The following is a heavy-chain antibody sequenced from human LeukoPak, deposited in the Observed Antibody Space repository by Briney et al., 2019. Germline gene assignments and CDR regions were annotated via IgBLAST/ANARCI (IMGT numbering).Heavy chain of an antibody. Sequence: ASVKVSCKASGYTFTSYGISRVRQAPGQGLEWMGWISAYNGNTNYAQKLQGRVTMTTDTSTSTAYMELRSLRSDDTAVYYCARVKELYDYVWGSYRSDYRGQGTLVTVSS. V-gene: IGHV1-18*01. CDR2: ISAYNGNT. CDR1: GYTFTSYG. D-gene: IGHD3-16*02. CDR3: ARVKELYDYVWGSYRSDY. J-gene: IGHJ4*02.